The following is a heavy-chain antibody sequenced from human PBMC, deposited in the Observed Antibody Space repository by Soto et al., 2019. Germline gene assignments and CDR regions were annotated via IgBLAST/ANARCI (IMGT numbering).Heavy chain of an antibody. Sequence: QVQLVQSGAEVKKPGSSVTVSCKASGGTFSSYAISWVRQAPGQGLEWMGGIIPIFGTANYAQKFQGRVTITADESTSTAYMELSSLRSEDTAVYYCARSSDYYDSSGSLPYYYYYGMDVWGQGTTVTVS. CDR2: IIPIFGTA. J-gene: IGHJ6*02. V-gene: IGHV1-69*01. CDR3: ARSSDYYDSSGSLPYYYYYGMDV. CDR1: GGTFSSYA. D-gene: IGHD3-22*01.